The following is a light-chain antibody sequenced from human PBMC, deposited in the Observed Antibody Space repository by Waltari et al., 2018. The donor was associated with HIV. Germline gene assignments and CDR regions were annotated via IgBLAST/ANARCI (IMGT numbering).Light chain of an antibody. Sequence: EIVLTQSPGTLSLSPGERAIFSCTASQSVSSGSLAWYQQKPGQAPRLLIYGASNRATGIPDRFSGSGSGTDFTLTISRLDPEDFAVYCCQQYADSPRTFGQGTKLEIK. CDR2: GAS. CDR3: QQYADSPRT. J-gene: IGKJ1*01. V-gene: IGKV3-20*01. CDR1: QSVSSGS.